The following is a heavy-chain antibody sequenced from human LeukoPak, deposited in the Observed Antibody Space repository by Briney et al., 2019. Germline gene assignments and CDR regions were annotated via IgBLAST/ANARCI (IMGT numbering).Heavy chain of an antibody. V-gene: IGHV4-59*01. CDR2: IYYSGST. CDR3: ASGITVGGVIVPGV. D-gene: IGHD3-16*02. Sequence: SETLSLTCTVSGVSISSYYRSWIRQPPGKGLEWIAYIYYSGSTNYNPSLKSRVTISVDTTKKQFSLKLSSVTAADTAVYYCASGITVGGVIVPGVWGQGTLVTVSS. J-gene: IGHJ4*02. CDR1: GVSISSYY.